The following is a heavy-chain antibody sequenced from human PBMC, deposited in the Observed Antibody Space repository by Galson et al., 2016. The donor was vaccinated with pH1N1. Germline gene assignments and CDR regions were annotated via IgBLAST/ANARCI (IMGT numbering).Heavy chain of an antibody. CDR1: GYSFINYA. V-gene: IGHV1-3*01. Sequence: SVKVSCKASGYSFINYAIHWVRLAPGQRLEWMGWINAANGNTRYSQNFQDRVTITRDTSASTAYMDLSSLRSADTSVYYCARGGTLSDSWIAYYPHGMDVWGQGTTVAVSS. CDR2: INAANGNT. CDR3: ARGGTLSDSWIAYYPHGMDV. D-gene: IGHD3-3*01. J-gene: IGHJ6*02.